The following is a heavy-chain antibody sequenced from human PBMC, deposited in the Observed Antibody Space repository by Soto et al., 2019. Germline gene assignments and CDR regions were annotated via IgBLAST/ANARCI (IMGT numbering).Heavy chain of an antibody. Sequence: SVKVSCKASGGTFSNYTISWVRQAPGQGLEWMGRIIPILGIANYAQKFQGRVTITADKSTSTAYMELSSLRSEDTAVYYCARSFGTTVTLYYFDYWGQGTLVTVS. CDR1: GGTFSNYT. CDR3: ARSFGTTVTLYYFDY. J-gene: IGHJ4*02. D-gene: IGHD4-17*01. V-gene: IGHV1-69*02. CDR2: IIPILGIA.